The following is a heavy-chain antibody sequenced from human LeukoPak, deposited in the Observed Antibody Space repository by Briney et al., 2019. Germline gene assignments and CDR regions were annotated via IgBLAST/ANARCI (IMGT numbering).Heavy chain of an antibody. Sequence: GGSLRLSCAASGFTFSNYAMSWVRQAPGKGLGWVSAITRSGGTTYYADSVKGRFTISRDNSKNTLYLQMNSLRDEDTAVYYCANALGRIVVGDYWGQGSLVTVSS. J-gene: IGHJ4*02. CDR1: GFTFSNYA. CDR3: ANALGRIVVGDY. CDR2: ITRSGGTT. D-gene: IGHD2-2*01. V-gene: IGHV3-23*01.